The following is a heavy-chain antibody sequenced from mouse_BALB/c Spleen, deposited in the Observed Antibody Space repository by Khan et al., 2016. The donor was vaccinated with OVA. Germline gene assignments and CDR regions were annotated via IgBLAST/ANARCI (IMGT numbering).Heavy chain of an antibody. CDR3: ERHYGYDGEFAY. V-gene: IGHV5-6-2*01. D-gene: IGHD2-2*01. CDR1: GFTFSSYY. Sequence: EVMLVESGGGLVKLGGSLKLSCAASGFTFSSYYMSWVRQTPEKRLELVAAIKGNGGTTYYTDIVKGRFTISRDNAKNTLYLQMSSLKSEDTALYYCERHYGYDGEFAYWGQGTLVTVSA. J-gene: IGHJ3*01. CDR2: IKGNGGTT.